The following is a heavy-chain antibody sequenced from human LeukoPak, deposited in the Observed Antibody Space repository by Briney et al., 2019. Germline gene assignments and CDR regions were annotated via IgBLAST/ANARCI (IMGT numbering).Heavy chain of an antibody. D-gene: IGHD5-18*01. CDR1: GFTFSSYS. J-gene: IGHJ2*01. CDR3: ARVLGDYSYGLSWYFDL. Sequence: PGGSLRLSCAASGFTFSSYSMNWVRQAPGKGLEWVSYISSSSSTIYYADSVKGRFTISRDNAKNSLYLQMNSLRAEDTAVYYCARVLGDYSYGLSWYFDLWGRGTLVTVSS. CDR2: ISSSSSTI. V-gene: IGHV3-48*04.